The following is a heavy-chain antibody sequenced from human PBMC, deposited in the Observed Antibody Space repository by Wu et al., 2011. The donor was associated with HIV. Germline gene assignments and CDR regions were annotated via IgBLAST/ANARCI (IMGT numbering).Heavy chain of an antibody. V-gene: IGHV1-8*03. CDR1: GYTFTSYD. CDR2: MNPNSGNT. D-gene: IGHD3-10*01. CDR3: ARGPTMVRGLYYFDY. Sequence: QVQLVQSGAEVKKPGASVKVSCKASGYTFTSYDINWVRQATGQGLEWMGWMNPNSGNTGYAQKFQGRVTITRNTSISTAYMELSSLRSEDTAVYYCARGPTMVRGLYYFDYWAREPWSPSPQ. J-gene: IGHJ4*02.